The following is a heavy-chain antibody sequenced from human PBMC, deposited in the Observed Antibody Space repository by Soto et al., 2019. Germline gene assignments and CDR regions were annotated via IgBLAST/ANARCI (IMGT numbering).Heavy chain of an antibody. V-gene: IGHV5-51*01. CDR2: IYPGDSDT. Sequence: GESLKISCKAFGYTFTTYWIGWVRQMPGKGLEWMGVIYPGDSDTRYSPSFQGQVTISADKSINTAYLQWSTLKASDSAMYYCARQDGGMVVWGQGTTVTVSS. CDR1: GYTFTTYW. CDR3: ARQDGGMVV. J-gene: IGHJ6*02.